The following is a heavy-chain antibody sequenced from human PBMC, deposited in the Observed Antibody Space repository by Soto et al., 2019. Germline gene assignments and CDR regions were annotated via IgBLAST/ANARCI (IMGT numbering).Heavy chain of an antibody. CDR1: GYTLTELS. J-gene: IGHJ3*02. V-gene: IGHV1-24*01. CDR2: FDPEDGET. Sequence: ASVKVSCKVSGYTLTELSMHWVRQAPGKGLEWMGGFDPEDGETIYAQKFQGRVTMTEDTSTDTAYMELSSLRSEDTAVYYCARDLGQPRDTAMVPVAFAIWGQGTMVTVSS. CDR3: ARDLGQPRDTAMVPVAFAI. D-gene: IGHD5-18*01.